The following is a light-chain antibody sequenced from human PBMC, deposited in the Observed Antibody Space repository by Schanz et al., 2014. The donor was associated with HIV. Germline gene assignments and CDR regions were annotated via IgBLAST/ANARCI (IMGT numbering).Light chain of an antibody. CDR3: QQYLISSWT. J-gene: IGKJ1*01. Sequence: DIQMTQSPSSLSASVGDRVTITCRASQGIGNDLGWYQQKPGKAPKRLIYAASTLQSGVPSRFIGSGSGTEFTLTISSLQPEDFATYYCQQYLISSWTFGQGTQVEIK. CDR1: QGIGND. V-gene: IGKV1-17*01. CDR2: AAS.